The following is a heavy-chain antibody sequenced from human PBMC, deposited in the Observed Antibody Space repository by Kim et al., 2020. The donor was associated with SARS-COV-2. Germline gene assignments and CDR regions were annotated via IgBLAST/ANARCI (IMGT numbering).Heavy chain of an antibody. Sequence: SVKVSCKASGGTFSSYAISWVRQAPGQGLEWMGGIIPIFGTANYAQKFQGRVTITADESTSTAYMELSSLRSEDTAVYYCASLGDYYDSSGYSPPHDYWGQGTLVTVSS. V-gene: IGHV1-69*13. CDR2: IIPIFGTA. J-gene: IGHJ4*02. CDR1: GGTFSSYA. CDR3: ASLGDYYDSSGYSPPHDY. D-gene: IGHD3-22*01.